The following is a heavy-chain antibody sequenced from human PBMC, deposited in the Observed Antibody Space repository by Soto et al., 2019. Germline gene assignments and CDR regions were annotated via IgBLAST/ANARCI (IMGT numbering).Heavy chain of an antibody. CDR3: ARDDDYGESLYYFDY. V-gene: IGHV3-21*01. J-gene: IGHJ4*02. CDR2: ISSSSSYI. Sequence: PGGSLRLSCAASGFTFSSYSMNWVRQAPGKGLEWVSSISSSSSYIYYVDSVKGRFTISRDNAKNSLYLQMNSLRAEDTAVYYCARDDDYGESLYYFDYWGQGTLVTVSS. D-gene: IGHD4-17*01. CDR1: GFTFSSYS.